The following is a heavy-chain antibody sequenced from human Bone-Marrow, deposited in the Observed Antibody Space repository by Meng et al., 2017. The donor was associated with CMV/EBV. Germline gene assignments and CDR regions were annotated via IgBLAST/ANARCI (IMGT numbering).Heavy chain of an antibody. V-gene: IGHV3-30*02. CDR1: GFTFSSYA. Sequence: GESLKISCAASGFTFSSYAMHWVRQTPGKGLEWVTFIQYDGSTKYYADSVRGRFTISRDNSKNTLYLQMNSLRAEDTALYYCAKACSSTTCLGDWGQGTLVTVSS. CDR2: IQYDGSTK. D-gene: IGHD2-2*01. J-gene: IGHJ4*02. CDR3: AKACSSTTCLGD.